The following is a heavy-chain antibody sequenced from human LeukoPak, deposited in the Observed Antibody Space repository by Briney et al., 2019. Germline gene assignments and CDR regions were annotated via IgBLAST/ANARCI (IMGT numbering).Heavy chain of an antibody. CDR2: ISSSSSYI. CDR1: GFTFSSYS. Sequence: PGGSLRLSCAASGFTFSSYSMNWVRQAPGKGPEWVSSISSSSSYIYYADSVKGRFTISRDNAKNSLYLQMNSLRAEDTAVYYCARGHQPRFGPWGQGTLVTVSS. CDR3: ARGHQPRFGP. D-gene: IGHD2-2*01. V-gene: IGHV3-21*01. J-gene: IGHJ5*02.